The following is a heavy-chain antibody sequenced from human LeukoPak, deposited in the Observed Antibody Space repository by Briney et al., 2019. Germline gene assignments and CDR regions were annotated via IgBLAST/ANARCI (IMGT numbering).Heavy chain of an antibody. CDR3: ARLGSSSWYVRGYLDY. CDR2: IYYSGST. J-gene: IGHJ4*02. CDR1: GGSISSYY. D-gene: IGHD6-13*01. V-gene: IGHV4-59*08. Sequence: SETLSLTCTVSGGSISSYYWSWIRQPPGKGLEWIGYIYYSGSTNYNPSLKSRVTISVDTSKNQFSLKLSSVTAADTAVYYCARLGSSSWYVRGYLDYWGQGTLVTVSS.